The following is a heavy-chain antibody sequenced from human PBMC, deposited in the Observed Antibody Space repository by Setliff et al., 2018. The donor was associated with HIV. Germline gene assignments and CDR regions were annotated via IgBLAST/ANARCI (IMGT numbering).Heavy chain of an antibody. D-gene: IGHD3-3*01. CDR1: GYTFTAYG. J-gene: IGHJ3*01. CDR3: VRVGRGGYYYDAFDF. CDR2: ISAYNGNT. V-gene: IGHV1-18*01. Sequence: GASVKVSCKRSGYTFTAYGLSWVRQAPGQGLEWMGWISAYNGNTNYAQKLQGRVTMATDTSTSTAYMELRSLRSDDSAMYYCVRVGRGGYYYDAFDFWGQGTMVTVSS.